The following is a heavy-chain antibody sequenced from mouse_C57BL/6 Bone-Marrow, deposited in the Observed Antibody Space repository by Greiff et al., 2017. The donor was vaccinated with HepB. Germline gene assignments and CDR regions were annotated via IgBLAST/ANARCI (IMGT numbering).Heavy chain of an antibody. CDR1: GYTFTDYY. D-gene: IGHD4-1*01. V-gene: IGHV1-19*01. Sequence: EVQLQESGPVLVKPGASVKMSCKASGYTFTDYYMNWVKQSHGKSLEWIGVINPYNGGTSYNQKFKGKATLTVDKSSSTAYMELNSLTSEDSAVYYCARNWSWFPYWGQGTLVTVSA. CDR3: ARNWSWFPY. J-gene: IGHJ3*01. CDR2: INPYNGGT.